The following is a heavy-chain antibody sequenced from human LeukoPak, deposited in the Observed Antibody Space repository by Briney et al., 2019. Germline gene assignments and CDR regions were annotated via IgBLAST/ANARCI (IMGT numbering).Heavy chain of an antibody. V-gene: IGHV3-23*01. CDR2: ISGSGGNT. Sequence: SGGSLRLSCAASGFTFTSYAMSWVRQAPGKGLEWVSAISGSGGNTYYADSVKGRFTISRDNSKNTLYLQMNSLRPEDSAVYYCAKDRYHFDSWGQGTLVTVSS. CDR3: AKDRYHFDS. D-gene: IGHD2-15*01. CDR1: GFTFTSYA. J-gene: IGHJ4*02.